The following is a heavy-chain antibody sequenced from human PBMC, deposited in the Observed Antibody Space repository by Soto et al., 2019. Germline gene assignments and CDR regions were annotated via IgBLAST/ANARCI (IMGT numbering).Heavy chain of an antibody. V-gene: IGHV1-69*12. CDR2: LIPMFGTA. D-gene: IGHD5-18*01. Sequence: QVQLVQSGAEVKKPESSVKVSCKAPGGTFSTYAISWVRQAPGQGLEWMGGLIPMFGTANYAQRFQDRVTITADESTNTVYRELRSLRSEDTAVYFCASGIQLWLRRINNGYSGWGQGTLVTVSS. CDR3: ASGIQLWLRRINNGYSG. J-gene: IGHJ4*02. CDR1: GGTFSTYA.